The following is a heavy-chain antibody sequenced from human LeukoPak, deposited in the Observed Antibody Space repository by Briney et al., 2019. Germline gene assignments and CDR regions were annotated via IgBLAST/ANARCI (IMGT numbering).Heavy chain of an antibody. D-gene: IGHD2-2*01. CDR3: ARARGYCSSTSCYGYYYYYGMDV. CDR1: GGSFSGYY. Sequence: SETLSLTCAVYGGSFSGYYWSWIRHPPGKGLEWIGEINHSGSTNYNPSLKSRVTISVDTSKNQFSLKLSSVTAADTAVYYCARARGYCSSTSCYGYYYYYGMDVWGQGTTVTVSS. J-gene: IGHJ6*02. V-gene: IGHV4-34*01. CDR2: INHSGST.